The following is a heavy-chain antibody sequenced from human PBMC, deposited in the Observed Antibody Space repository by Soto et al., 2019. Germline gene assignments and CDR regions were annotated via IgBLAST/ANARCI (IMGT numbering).Heavy chain of an antibody. CDR1: GGSFSGYY. J-gene: IGHJ5*02. CDR2: INHSGST. Sequence: ASETLSLTCAVYGGSFSGYYWSWIRQPPGKGLEWIGEINHSGSTNYNPSIKSRVTISVDTSKNQFSLKLSSVTAADTAVYYCARSRKQWLVRWFDPWGQGTLVTVSS. CDR3: ARSRKQWLVRWFDP. D-gene: IGHD6-19*01. V-gene: IGHV4-34*01.